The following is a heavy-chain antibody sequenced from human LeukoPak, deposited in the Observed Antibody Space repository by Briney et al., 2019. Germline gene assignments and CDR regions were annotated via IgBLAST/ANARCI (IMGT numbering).Heavy chain of an antibody. CDR1: GFTFSSYS. D-gene: IGHD2-2*01. V-gene: IGHV3-21*01. CDR3: ARNPNPHIVVVPAATIISHDY. J-gene: IGHJ4*02. Sequence: GGSLRLSCAASGFTFSSYSMNWVRQAPGKGLEWVSSISSSSSYIYYADSVKGRFTISRDNAKNSLYLQMNSLRAEDTAVYYCARNPNPHIVVVPAATIISHDYWGQGTLVTVSS. CDR2: ISSSSSYI.